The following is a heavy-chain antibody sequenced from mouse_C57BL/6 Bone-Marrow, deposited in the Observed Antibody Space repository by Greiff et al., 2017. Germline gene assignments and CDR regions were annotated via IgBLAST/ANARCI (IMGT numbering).Heavy chain of an antibody. J-gene: IGHJ3*01. CDR3: ETYDYDGGAWFAY. CDR2: IYPGGGYT. CDR1: GYTFTNYW. Sequence: VQLQQSGAELVRPGTSVTMSCTASGYTFTNYWVGWAKQRPGHGLEWIGDIYPGGGYTNYNEKFTGKATLTADKSSSASDMQFSSLTAEDAAIYYCETYDYDGGAWFAYWGTGTLVTVSA. D-gene: IGHD2-4*01. V-gene: IGHV1-63*01.